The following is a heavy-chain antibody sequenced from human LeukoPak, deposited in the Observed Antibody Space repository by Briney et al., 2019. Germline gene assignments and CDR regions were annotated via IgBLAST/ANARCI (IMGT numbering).Heavy chain of an antibody. CDR2: IYYSGST. CDR3: ARERSDYYDSSGYYADDY. Sequence: SETLSLTCTVSGGSISSSSYYWGWIRQPPGRGLEWIGSIYYSGSTYYNPSLKSRVTISVDTSKNQFSPKLSSVTAADTAVYYCARERSDYYDSSGYYADDYWGQGTLVTVSS. CDR1: GGSISSSSYY. J-gene: IGHJ4*02. D-gene: IGHD3-22*01. V-gene: IGHV4-39*07.